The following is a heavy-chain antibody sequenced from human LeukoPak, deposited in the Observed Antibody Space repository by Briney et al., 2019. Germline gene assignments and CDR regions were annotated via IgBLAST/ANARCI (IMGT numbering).Heavy chain of an antibody. Sequence: GGSLRLSCAASGFTFSSYAMHWVRQAPGKGLEWVAVISYDGSNKYYADSVKGRFTISRDNSKNTLYLQMNSLRAEDTAVYYCARGYCSSTSCHYYYYYYMDVWGKGTTVTVSS. CDR1: GFTFSSYA. CDR3: ARGYCSSTSCHYYYYYYMDV. J-gene: IGHJ6*03. CDR2: ISYDGSNK. V-gene: IGHV3-30-3*01. D-gene: IGHD2-2*01.